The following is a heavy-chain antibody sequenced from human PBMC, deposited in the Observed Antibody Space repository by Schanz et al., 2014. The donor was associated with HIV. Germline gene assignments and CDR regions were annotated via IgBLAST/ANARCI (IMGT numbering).Heavy chain of an antibody. CDR1: GYTFTDYY. J-gene: IGHJ3*02. Sequence: QVQLVQSGAEVKRPGASVRVSCEASGYTFTDYYMHWVRQAPGQGLEWMGWINPNSGGTHYAQKFQGRVTMSMDTSISTAYMEVRSLRSDDTALYFCARDLVDSSTWYDAFDIWGQGTKVTVSS. CDR3: ARDLVDSSTWYDAFDI. V-gene: IGHV1-2*02. CDR2: INPNSGGT. D-gene: IGHD6-13*01.